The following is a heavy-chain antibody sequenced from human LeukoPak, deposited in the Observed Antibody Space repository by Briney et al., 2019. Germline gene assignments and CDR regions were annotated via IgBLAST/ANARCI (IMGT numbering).Heavy chain of an antibody. CDR3: ARVSCSGGSCYGDY. J-gene: IGHJ4*02. Sequence: ASVKVSCKASGGTFSSYAISWVRQAPGQGLEWMGGIIPIFGTANYAQKFQGRVTITADESTSTAYMELSSLRSEDMAVYYCARVSCSGGSCYGDYWGQGTLVTVSS. D-gene: IGHD2-15*01. CDR2: IIPIFGTA. CDR1: GGTFSSYA. V-gene: IGHV1-69*13.